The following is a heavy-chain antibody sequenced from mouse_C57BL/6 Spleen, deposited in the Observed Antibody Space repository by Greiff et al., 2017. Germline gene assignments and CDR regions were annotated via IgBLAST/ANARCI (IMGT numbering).Heavy chain of an antibody. V-gene: IGHV1-26*01. Sequence: VQLQQSGPELVKPGASVKISCKASGYTFTDYYMNWVKQSHGKSLEWIGDINPNNGGTSYNQKFKGKATLTVDKSSSTAYMELRSLTSEYSAVYYCARDFTTVYYYAMDYWGQGTSVTVSS. J-gene: IGHJ4*01. CDR3: ARDFTTVYYYAMDY. CDR1: GYTFTDYY. D-gene: IGHD1-1*01. CDR2: INPNNGGT.